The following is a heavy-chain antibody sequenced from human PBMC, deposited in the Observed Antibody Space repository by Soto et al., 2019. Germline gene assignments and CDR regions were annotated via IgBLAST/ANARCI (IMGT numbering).Heavy chain of an antibody. CDR3: ARDSIFGVVISSVSEPLGMDV. V-gene: IGHV1-69*06. CDR2: IIPIFGTA. D-gene: IGHD3-3*01. Sequence: GASVKVCCKASGGTFSSYAISWVRQAPGQGLEWMGGIIPIFGTANYAQNFQGRVTITADKSTSTAYMELSSLRSEDTAVYYCARDSIFGVVISSVSEPLGMDVWGQGTTVTVSS. J-gene: IGHJ6*02. CDR1: GGTFSSYA.